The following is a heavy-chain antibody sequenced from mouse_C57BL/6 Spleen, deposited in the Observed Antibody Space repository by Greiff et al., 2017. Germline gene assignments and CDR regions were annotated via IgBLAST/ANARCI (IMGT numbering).Heavy chain of an antibody. CDR2: IYPGDGDT. V-gene: IGHV1-80*01. CDR3: ARGSYYDYGVLYWYFAV. CDR1: GYAFSSYW. Sequence: VQLQQSGAELVKPGASVKISCKASGYAFSSYWMNWVKQRPGKGLEWIGQIYPGDGDTNYNGKFKGKATLTADKSSSTAYMQLSSLPSEDSAVYFCARGSYYDYGVLYWYFAVWGTGTTVTVSS. J-gene: IGHJ1*03. D-gene: IGHD2-4*01.